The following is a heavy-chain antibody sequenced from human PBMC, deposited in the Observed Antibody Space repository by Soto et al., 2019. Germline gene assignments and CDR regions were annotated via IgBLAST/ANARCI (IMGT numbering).Heavy chain of an antibody. Sequence: QVQLQQWGAGLLKPSETLSLTCAVYGGSFSGYYRTWIRQPPGKGLEWIGYIYYGGSTYYNPSLKSRVTISVDTSKNQSSLKLTSGTAADTAVYYCARVGYCSGGSCYGYYYSYGMDVWGQGTTVTVSS. D-gene: IGHD2-15*01. CDR3: ARVGYCSGGSCYGYYYSYGMDV. CDR1: GGSFSGYY. V-gene: IGHV4-34*02. J-gene: IGHJ6*02. CDR2: IYYGGST.